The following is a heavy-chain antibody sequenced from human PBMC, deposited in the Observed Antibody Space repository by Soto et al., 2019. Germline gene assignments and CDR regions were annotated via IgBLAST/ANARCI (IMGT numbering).Heavy chain of an antibody. CDR2: ISYDGSNK. V-gene: IGHV3-30-3*01. J-gene: IGHJ4*02. CDR1: GFTFSSYA. Sequence: PGGSLRLSCAASGFTFSSYAMHWVRQAPGKGLEWVAVISYDGSNKYYADSVKGRFTISRDNSKNTLYLQMNSLRAEDTAVYYCARLSYEYWGQGTLVTVSS. CDR3: ARLSYEY.